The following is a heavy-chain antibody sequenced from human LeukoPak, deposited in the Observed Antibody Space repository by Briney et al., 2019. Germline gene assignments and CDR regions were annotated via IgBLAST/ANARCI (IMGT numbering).Heavy chain of an antibody. D-gene: IGHD5-12*01. V-gene: IGHV3-30-3*01. J-gene: IGHJ4*02. CDR3: ARGSTGYAFDY. CDR2: ISYDGSNK. Sequence: GGSLRLSCAASGFTFSSYAMHWVRQAPGKGLEWVAVISYDGSNKYYADSVKGRFTISRDDSKNTLYLQMNSLRAEDTAVYYCARGSTGYAFDYWGQGTLVTVSS. CDR1: GFTFSSYA.